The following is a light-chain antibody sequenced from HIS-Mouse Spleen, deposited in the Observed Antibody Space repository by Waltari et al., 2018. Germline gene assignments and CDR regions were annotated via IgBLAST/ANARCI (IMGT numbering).Light chain of an antibody. CDR1: ALPKKY. CDR2: EDS. CDR3: YSTDSSGNHRV. J-gene: IGLJ2*01. Sequence: SYELTQPPSLSVSPGQTAMITCSGDALPKKYAYWYQQKSGHAPVLVIYEDSKRPSGIPERFSGSSSGTMATLTISGAQVEDEADYYCYSTDSSGNHRVFGGGTKLTVL. V-gene: IGLV3-10*01.